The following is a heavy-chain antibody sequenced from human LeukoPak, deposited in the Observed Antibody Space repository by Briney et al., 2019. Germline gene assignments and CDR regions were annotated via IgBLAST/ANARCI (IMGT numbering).Heavy chain of an antibody. V-gene: IGHV1-8*01. CDR3: ARGPFHIVVVPAHGMDV. CDR1: GYTFTSYD. D-gene: IGHD2-2*01. J-gene: IGHJ6*02. CDR2: MNPNSGNT. Sequence: ASVKVSCKASGYTFTSYDINWVRQATGQGLEWMRWMNPNSGNTGYAQKFQGRVTMTRNTSISTAYMELSSLRSEDTAVYYCARGPFHIVVVPAHGMDVWGQGTTVTVSS.